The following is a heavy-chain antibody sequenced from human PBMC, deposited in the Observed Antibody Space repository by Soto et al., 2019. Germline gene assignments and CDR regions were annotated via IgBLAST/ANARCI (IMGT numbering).Heavy chain of an antibody. V-gene: IGHV4-34*01. CDR1: GGSFSGYY. CDR2: INASGST. Sequence: TLSLTCALYGGSFSGYYRSWIRQPPGNGVEWIWEINASGSTKYIPSLKSRVTLAVDTSKNQFCLKLSCGTAADTAVYYCARGRQYYDSSGLGWVYWGRGALVTVSS. CDR3: ARGRQYYDSSGLGWVY. J-gene: IGHJ4*02. D-gene: IGHD3-22*01.